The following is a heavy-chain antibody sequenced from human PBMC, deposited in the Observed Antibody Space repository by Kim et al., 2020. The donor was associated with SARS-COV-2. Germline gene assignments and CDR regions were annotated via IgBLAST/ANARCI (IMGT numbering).Heavy chain of an antibody. J-gene: IGHJ4*02. CDR2: ISSSSSYT. Sequence: GGSLRLSCAASGFTFSDYYMSWIRQAPGKGPEWVSYISSSSSYTNYADSVKGRFTIPRDNAKNSLYLQMNSLRAEDTAVYYCARSKGRGYLTAVDYWGQGTLVTVSS. D-gene: IGHD5-12*01. V-gene: IGHV3-11*03. CDR3: ARSKGRGYLTAVDY. CDR1: GFTFSDYY.